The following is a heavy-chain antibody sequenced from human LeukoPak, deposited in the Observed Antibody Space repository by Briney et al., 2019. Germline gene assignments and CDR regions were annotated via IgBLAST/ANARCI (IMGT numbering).Heavy chain of an antibody. D-gene: IGHD1-26*01. Sequence: ASVKVSCKASGLTFTSSAVQWVRQARGQRLEWIGWIVVGSGNTNYAQKFQERVTITRDMSTSTAYMELSSLRSEDTAVYYCAADTKWELLFDYWGQGTLVTVSS. V-gene: IGHV1-58*01. CDR1: GLTFTSSA. CDR3: AADTKWELLFDY. J-gene: IGHJ4*02. CDR2: IVVGSGNT.